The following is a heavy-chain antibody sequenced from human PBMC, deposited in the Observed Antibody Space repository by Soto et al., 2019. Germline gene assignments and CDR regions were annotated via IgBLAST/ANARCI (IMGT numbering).Heavy chain of an antibody. Sequence: PSETLSLTCTVSGGSISSYYWSWIRQPPGKGLEWVGYIYYIGSTTYNPTLRSRDTTSVDTSKNLFSLKLSSVTAADTAVHYCARGGRFSGNDRLDYWGQGTLVTVSS. CDR3: ARGGRFSGNDRLDY. CDR1: GGSISSYY. V-gene: IGHV4-59*01. J-gene: IGHJ4*02. CDR2: IYYIGST. D-gene: IGHD3-16*01.